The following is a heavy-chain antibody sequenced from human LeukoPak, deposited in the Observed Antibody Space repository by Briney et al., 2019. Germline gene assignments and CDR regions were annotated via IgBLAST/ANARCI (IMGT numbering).Heavy chain of an antibody. V-gene: IGHV1-18*04. CDR1: GYTFTIYG. J-gene: IGHJ4*02. D-gene: IGHD3-10*01. CDR3: ARDYYGSGSYSLPVDY. CDR2: ISAYNGNT. Sequence: ASVKVSCKASGYTFTIYGISWVRQAPGQGREGMGWISAYNGNTNYAQKLQGRVTMTTDTSTSTAYMELRSLRSDDTAVYYCARDYYGSGSYSLPVDYWGQGTLVTVSS.